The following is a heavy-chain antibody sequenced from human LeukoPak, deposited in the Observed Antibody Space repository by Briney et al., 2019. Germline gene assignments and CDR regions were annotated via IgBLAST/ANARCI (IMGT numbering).Heavy chain of an antibody. V-gene: IGHV3-53*01. J-gene: IGHJ4*02. D-gene: IGHD5-18*01. CDR3: ARASIQLNYFDY. CDR1: GFTVSSNY. Sequence: PGGSLRLSCAASGFTVSSNYMSWVRQAPGKGLEWVSVIYSGGSTYYADSVKGRFTISRDNSKNTLYLQMNSLRAEDTAVYYCARASIQLNYFDYWGQGTLVTVSS. CDR2: IYSGGST.